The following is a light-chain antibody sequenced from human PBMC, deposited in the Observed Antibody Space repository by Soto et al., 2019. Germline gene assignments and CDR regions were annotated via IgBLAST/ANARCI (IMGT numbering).Light chain of an antibody. J-gene: IGLJ3*02. CDR1: SSDVGNYNF. CDR2: EGS. V-gene: IGLV2-23*01. Sequence: QSALTQPASVSGSPGQSITISCTETSSDVGNYNFVSWYQHHPGKAPKLIIYEGSKRPSGVPNSFSGSKSGNTASLTISGLQAEDEADYYCCSYAGSGSWVFGGGTKLTVL. CDR3: CSYAGSGSWV.